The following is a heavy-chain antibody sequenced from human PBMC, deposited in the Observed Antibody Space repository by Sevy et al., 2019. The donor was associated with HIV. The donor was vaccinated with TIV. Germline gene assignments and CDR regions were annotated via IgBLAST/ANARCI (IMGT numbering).Heavy chain of an antibody. V-gene: IGHV1-8*01. D-gene: IGHD6-19*01. Sequence: ASVKVSCKASGYTFTSYDINWVRQATGQGLEWMGWMNPNSGNTGYAQKFQGRVTMTRNTSISTAYMELSSLRSEDTAVYYCASPDVVGKGGYFQHWGQSTLVTVSS. J-gene: IGHJ1*01. CDR3: ASPDVVGKGGYFQH. CDR1: GYTFTSYD. CDR2: MNPNSGNT.